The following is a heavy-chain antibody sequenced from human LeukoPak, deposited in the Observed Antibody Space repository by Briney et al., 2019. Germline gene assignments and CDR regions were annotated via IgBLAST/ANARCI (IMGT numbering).Heavy chain of an antibody. CDR3: ARGLRYFDWSKNYYYYYGMDV. D-gene: IGHD3-9*01. J-gene: IGHJ6*02. CDR2: IYYSGST. V-gene: IGHV4-59*08. Sequence: SETLSLTCTVSGGSISSYYWSWIRQPPGKGLEWIGYIYYSGSTNYNPSLKSRVTISVDTSKNQFSLKLSSVTAADTAVYYCARGLRYFDWSKNYYYYYGMDVWGQGTTVTVSS. CDR1: GGSISSYY.